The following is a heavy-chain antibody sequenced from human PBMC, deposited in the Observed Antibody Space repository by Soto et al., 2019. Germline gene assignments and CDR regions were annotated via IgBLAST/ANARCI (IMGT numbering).Heavy chain of an antibody. Sequence: GGSLRLSCVASGFTFSRYGMHWVRQAPGRGLEWVAVISSDGSNDEYRDSVKGRFTISRDNSKNTLYLQMNSLRTEDTAVYYCARDRDIVVVVAATVNNYYYGIDVWGQETTLTVSS. CDR3: ARDRDIVVVVAATVNNYYYGIDV. V-gene: IGHV3-30*03. CDR1: GFTFSRYG. J-gene: IGHJ6*02. CDR2: ISSDGSND. D-gene: IGHD2-15*01.